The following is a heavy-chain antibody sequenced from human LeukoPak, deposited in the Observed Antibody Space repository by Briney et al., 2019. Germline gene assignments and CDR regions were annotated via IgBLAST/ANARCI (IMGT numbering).Heavy chain of an antibody. CDR2: IMPIFGTA. J-gene: IGHJ3*02. CDR1: GGTFSSYA. Sequence: ASVKVSFKASGGTFSSYAISWVRQAPGQGLEWMAGIMPIFGTANYAQQFQGRVTITADESMSTAYMELSSLRSEDTAVYYCAREVGYSVSSGTEVDAFDIWGQGTMVTVSS. D-gene: IGHD3-22*01. CDR3: AREVGYSVSSGTEVDAFDI. V-gene: IGHV1-69*01.